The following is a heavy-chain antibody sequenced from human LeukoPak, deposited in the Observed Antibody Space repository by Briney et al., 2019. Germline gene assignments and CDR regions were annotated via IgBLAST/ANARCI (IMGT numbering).Heavy chain of an antibody. Sequence: GGSLGLSRAASVFPFSSYWMSWVRQAPGKGLEWVANIKPDGSEKSYVDSVKGRFTISRDNAKNSLYLQMNSLRAEDTAVYFCARGQMAGYWGQGTLVTVSS. J-gene: IGHJ4*02. D-gene: IGHD5-24*01. CDR2: IKPDGSEK. CDR3: ARGQMAGY. V-gene: IGHV3-7*05. CDR1: VFPFSSYW.